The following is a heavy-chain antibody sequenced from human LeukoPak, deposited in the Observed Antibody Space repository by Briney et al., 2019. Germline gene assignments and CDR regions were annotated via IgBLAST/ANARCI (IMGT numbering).Heavy chain of an antibody. CDR1: GYTFTGYY. Sequence: ASVKVSCKASGYTFTGYYMHWVRQAPGQGLELMGWINPNSGGTNYAQKFQGRVTMTRDTSISTAYMELSRLRSDDTAVYYCARAKDSSGYYDAVDYWGQGTLVTVSS. D-gene: IGHD3-22*01. CDR2: INPNSGGT. V-gene: IGHV1-2*02. CDR3: ARAKDSSGYYDAVDY. J-gene: IGHJ4*02.